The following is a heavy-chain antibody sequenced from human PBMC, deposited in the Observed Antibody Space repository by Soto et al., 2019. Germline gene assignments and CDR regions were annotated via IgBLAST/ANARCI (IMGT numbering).Heavy chain of an antibody. V-gene: IGHV3-48*01. D-gene: IGHD2-2*01. CDR3: AREYCSSTSCLNWFDP. Sequence: GALRLSCAASGFTFSSYSMNWVRQAPGKGLEWVSYISSSSSTIYYADSVKGRFTISRDNAKNSLYLQMNSLRAEDTAVYYCAREYCSSTSCLNWFDPWGQGTLVTVSS. J-gene: IGHJ5*02. CDR2: ISSSSSTI. CDR1: GFTFSSYS.